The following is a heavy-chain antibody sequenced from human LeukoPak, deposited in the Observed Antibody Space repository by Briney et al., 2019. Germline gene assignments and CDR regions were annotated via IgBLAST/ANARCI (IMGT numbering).Heavy chain of an antibody. J-gene: IGHJ4*02. CDR1: GGSISSYY. CDR3: AREVGDGYPDY. CDR2: IYYSGST. Sequence: PSETLSLTCTASGGSISSYYWSWIRQPPGKGLEWIGYIYYSGSTNYNPSLKSRVTISVDTSKNQFSLKLSSVTAADTAVYYCAREVGDGYPDYWGQGTLVTVSS. D-gene: IGHD5-24*01. V-gene: IGHV4-59*01.